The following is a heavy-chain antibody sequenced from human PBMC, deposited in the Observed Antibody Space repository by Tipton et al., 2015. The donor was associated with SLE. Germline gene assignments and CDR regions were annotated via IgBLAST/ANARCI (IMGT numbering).Heavy chain of an antibody. Sequence: GLVKPSETLSLTCAVYGGSFSGYYWSWIRQPPGKGLEWIGEINHSGSTNSIPSLKSRVTISVDTSKNQFSLKLSSVTAADTAVYYCARGGGLGMAEYWGQGTLVTVSS. J-gene: IGHJ4*02. V-gene: IGHV4-34*01. CDR1: GGSFSGYY. CDR2: INHSGST. CDR3: ARGGGLGMAEY. D-gene: IGHD7-27*01.